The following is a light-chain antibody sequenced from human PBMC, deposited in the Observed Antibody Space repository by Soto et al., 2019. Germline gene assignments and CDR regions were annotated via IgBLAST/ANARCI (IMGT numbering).Light chain of an antibody. V-gene: IGKV1-39*01. CDR1: HNIIHY. Sequence: DIEMTQSPSSLSASVGDRVTITCRASHNIIHYLSWCQQKPGKAPKLLIYAASSLQTGVPSRFSGSGSGTDFTLTIDSLQPEDFATYYCQQTHSTPFSFGPGTKVDIK. J-gene: IGKJ3*01. CDR2: AAS. CDR3: QQTHSTPFS.